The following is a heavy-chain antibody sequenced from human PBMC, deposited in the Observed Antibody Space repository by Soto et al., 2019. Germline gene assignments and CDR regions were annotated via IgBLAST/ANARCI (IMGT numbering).Heavy chain of an antibody. CDR2: VSYDGSNQ. Sequence: QVQLVESGGGVVQPGRSLRLSCAASGFTFSSYAMHWVRQAPGKGLEWVAVVSYDGSNQYYADSVKGRFTISRDNSTNTRYLQMNSLRAEDRAVYYCARDKLGGSGSYTVDHWGQGTQVTVSS. CDR3: ARDKLGGSGSYTVDH. V-gene: IGHV3-30-3*01. J-gene: IGHJ4*02. D-gene: IGHD3-10*01. CDR1: GFTFSSYA.